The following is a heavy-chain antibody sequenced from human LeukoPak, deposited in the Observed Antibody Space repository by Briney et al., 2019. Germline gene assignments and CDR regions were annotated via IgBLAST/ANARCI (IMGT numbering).Heavy chain of an antibody. D-gene: IGHD3-22*01. CDR2: IYHSGST. V-gene: IGHV4-38-2*02. J-gene: IGHJ3*02. CDR1: GGSISSYY. Sequence: PSETLSLTCTVSGGSISSYYWGWIRQPPGKGLEWIGSIYHSGSTYYNPSLKSRVTISVDTSKNQFSLKLSSVTAADTAVYYCARYDSSGYAPFDAFDIWGQGTMVTVSS. CDR3: ARYDSSGYAPFDAFDI.